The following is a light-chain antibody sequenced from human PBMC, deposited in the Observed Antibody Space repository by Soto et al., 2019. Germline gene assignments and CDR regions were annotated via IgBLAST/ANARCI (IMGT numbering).Light chain of an antibody. J-gene: IGLJ2*01. V-gene: IGLV2-14*01. Sequence: SVLTQPASVSGSPGQSIPVSCTGTSSDIGGHNYVSWSQQHPGKVPKLIIYEVTNRPSGVSNRFSGSKSGNTASLTVSGLQAEDEADYYCSSYTTNSTVVLGGGTKLTVL. CDR1: SSDIGGHNY. CDR3: SSYTTNSTVV. CDR2: EVT.